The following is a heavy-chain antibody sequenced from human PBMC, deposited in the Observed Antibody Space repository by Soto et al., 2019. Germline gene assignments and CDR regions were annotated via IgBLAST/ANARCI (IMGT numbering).Heavy chain of an antibody. D-gene: IGHD2-15*01. J-gene: IGHJ4*02. CDR3: AIKESFGGLNYFDY. CDR2: ISAYNGNT. V-gene: IGHV1-18*01. Sequence: ASVKVSCKASGYTFTRYGISWVRQAPGQGLEWMGWISAYNGNTNYAQKLQGRVTMTTDTSTSTAYMELRSLRSDDTAVYYCAIKESFGGLNYFDYCCQGTLVTVSS. CDR1: GYTFTRYG.